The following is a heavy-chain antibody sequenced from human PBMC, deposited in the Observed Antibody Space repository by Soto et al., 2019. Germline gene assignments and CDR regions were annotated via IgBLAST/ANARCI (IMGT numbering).Heavy chain of an antibody. D-gene: IGHD3-16*02. CDR3: TKDRVPDRIYPLAY. J-gene: IGHJ4*02. CDR2: IDLSGTTR. V-gene: IGHV3-23*03. CDR1: GFSFSDYS. Sequence: PGGSLRLSCAASGFSFSDYSMNWVRQAPGRGLEWVAFIDLSGTTRDYRESVKGRFTISKDKSMNTVYLQMNSLRVEDAAVYYCTKDRVPDRIYPLAYWGQGALVTVSS.